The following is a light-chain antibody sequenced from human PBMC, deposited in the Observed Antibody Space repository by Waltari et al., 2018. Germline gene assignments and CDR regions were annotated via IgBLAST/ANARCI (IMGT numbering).Light chain of an antibody. Sequence: DIQMTQSPSSLSASVGDRVTLTCRASQSISSYLNWYQQKPGKAPKLLIYAASSLQSGVPSRFSGSGSGTDFTLTISSLQPEVFATYYCQQSYSTPYSFGQGTKLEIK. CDR3: QQSYSTPYS. CDR2: AAS. CDR1: QSISSY. J-gene: IGKJ2*01. V-gene: IGKV1-39*01.